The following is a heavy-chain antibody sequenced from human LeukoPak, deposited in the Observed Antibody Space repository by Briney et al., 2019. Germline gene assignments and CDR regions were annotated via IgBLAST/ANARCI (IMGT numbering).Heavy chain of an antibody. CDR1: GYTFTSYG. Sequence: ASVKVSCKASGYTFTSYGISWVRQAPGQGLEWMGWISAYNGNTNYAQKLRGRVTMTTDTSTSTAYMELRSLRSDDTAVYYCARALRVSPRWYFDYWGQGTLVTVSS. J-gene: IGHJ4*02. V-gene: IGHV1-18*01. D-gene: IGHD1-14*01. CDR2: ISAYNGNT. CDR3: ARALRVSPRWYFDY.